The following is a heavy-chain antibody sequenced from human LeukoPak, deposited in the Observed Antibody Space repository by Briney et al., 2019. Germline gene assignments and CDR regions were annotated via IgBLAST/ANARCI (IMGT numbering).Heavy chain of an antibody. Sequence: GGSLRLSCAASGFTFSSFWMNWVRQPPGKGREWVAHIKLNGGGKDYAGSVKGRFTISRDDAKNSVYLEINSLRAEDTAVYYCARDADGHFDSWGQGTLVTVSS. J-gene: IGHJ4*02. CDR2: IKLNGGGK. V-gene: IGHV3-7*01. CDR1: GFTFSSFW. CDR3: ARDADGHFDS. D-gene: IGHD5-24*01.